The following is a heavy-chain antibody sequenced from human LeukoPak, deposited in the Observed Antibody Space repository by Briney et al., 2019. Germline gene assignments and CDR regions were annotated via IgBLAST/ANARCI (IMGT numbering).Heavy chain of an antibody. V-gene: IGHV3-23*01. D-gene: IGHD6-19*01. Sequence: GGSLRLSCAASGFTFSSYAMSWVRQAPGKGLEWLSTIGGGGENTYYADSVRGRFTISRDNSKNTVYLQMKSLRAEDTALYYCAKASSGWSPYEYWGQGTLVTVSS. CDR3: AKASSGWSPYEY. J-gene: IGHJ4*02. CDR1: GFTFSSYA. CDR2: IGGGGENT.